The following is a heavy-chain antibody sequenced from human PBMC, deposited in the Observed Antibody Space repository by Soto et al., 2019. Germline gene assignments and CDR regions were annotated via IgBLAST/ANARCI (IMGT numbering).Heavy chain of an antibody. V-gene: IGHV1-18*01. J-gene: IGHJ3*02. CDR2: ISAYNGNT. D-gene: IGHD3-22*01. Sequence: ASVKVSCKASGYTFTSYGISWVRQAPGQGLEWMGWISAYNGNTNYAQKLQGRVTMTTDTSTSTAYMELGSLRSDDTAVYYCARTAYYYDSSGYWVHDAFDIWGQGTMVTVSS. CDR3: ARTAYYYDSSGYWVHDAFDI. CDR1: GYTFTSYG.